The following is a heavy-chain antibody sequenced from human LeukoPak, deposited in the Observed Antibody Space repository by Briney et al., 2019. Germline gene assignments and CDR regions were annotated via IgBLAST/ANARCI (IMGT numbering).Heavy chain of an antibody. V-gene: IGHV3-30*04. CDR3: ARAAGETTVTLYYYGMDV. D-gene: IGHD4-17*01. Sequence: GGFLRLSCAASGFTFSSYAMHWVRQAPGKGLEWVAVISYDGSNKYYADSVKGRFTISRDNSKNTLYLQMNSLRAEDTAVYYCARAAGETTVTLYYYGMDVWGKGTTVTVSS. J-gene: IGHJ6*04. CDR2: ISYDGSNK. CDR1: GFTFSSYA.